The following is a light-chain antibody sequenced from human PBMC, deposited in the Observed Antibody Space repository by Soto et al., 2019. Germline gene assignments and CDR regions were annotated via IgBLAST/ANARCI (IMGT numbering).Light chain of an antibody. CDR3: QQYGTLPWT. V-gene: IGKV3-20*01. CDR1: QSVADDF. CDR2: GAS. Sequence: ELVLTPSPGTLSLSPGERATLSCRASQSVADDFLAWYQQRPGQAPRLLIYGASTSATGIPDRFSGSGSGTDFTLSISRLEPEDFAVDYCQQYGTLPWTFGRGTKVE. J-gene: IGKJ1*01.